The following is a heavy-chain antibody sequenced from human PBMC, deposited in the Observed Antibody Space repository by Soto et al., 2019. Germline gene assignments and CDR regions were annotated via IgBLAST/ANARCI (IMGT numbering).Heavy chain of an antibody. CDR3: AKEGIAARSVCDY. J-gene: IGHJ4*02. D-gene: IGHD6-6*01. V-gene: IGHV3-74*01. Sequence: LRLSCAASGFTFSSYWMHWVRQAPGKGLVWVSRINSDGSSTSYADSVKGRFTISRDNSKNTLYLQMNSLRAEDTAVYYCAKEGIAARSVCDYWGQGTLVTVSS. CDR2: INSDGSST. CDR1: GFTFSSYW.